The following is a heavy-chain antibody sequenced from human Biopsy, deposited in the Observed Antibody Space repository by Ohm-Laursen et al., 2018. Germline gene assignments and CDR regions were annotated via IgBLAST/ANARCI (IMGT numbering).Heavy chain of an antibody. Sequence: SDTLSLTCTVSGGSISNNNYYWGWIRQPPGKGLEWIGSIFYRGSTHNKPSLKSRVNISVDTSKNQFSLKLNSVTAADTAVYYCARDYDTSGYYYVSWGQGTLVTVSS. CDR1: GGSISNNNYY. V-gene: IGHV4-39*01. CDR3: ARDYDTSGYYYVS. CDR2: IFYRGST. D-gene: IGHD3-22*01. J-gene: IGHJ5*02.